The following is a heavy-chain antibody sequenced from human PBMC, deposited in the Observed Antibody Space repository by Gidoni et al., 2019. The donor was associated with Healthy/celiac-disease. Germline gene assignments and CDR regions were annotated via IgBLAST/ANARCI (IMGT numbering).Heavy chain of an antibody. CDR2: IWYDGSNK. J-gene: IGHJ6*03. CDR1: GFTFSSYG. Sequence: QAQRVESGGGEVQPRRSLRLSCAASGFTFSSYGMNWVRQAPGKGREWVAGIWYDGSNKYYADSVKGRFTISRDNSKNTLYLQMNSLRAEDTAVYYCAREGGFARDYYYYYMDVWGKGTTVTVSS. CDR3: AREGGFARDYYYYYMDV. V-gene: IGHV3-33*01.